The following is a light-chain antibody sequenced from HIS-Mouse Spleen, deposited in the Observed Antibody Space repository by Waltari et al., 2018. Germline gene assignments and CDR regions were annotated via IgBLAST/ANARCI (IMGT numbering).Light chain of an antibody. CDR1: ALPKQY. V-gene: IGLV3-25*03. J-gene: IGLJ1*01. CDR3: QSADSSGTYV. CDR2: KDS. Sequence: SYELTQPHSVSVSPGQTARITCPGDALPKQYAYWYQQKPGQAPVRVIYKDSERPSGIPERFSGSSSGTTVTLTISGVQAEDEADYYCQSADSSGTYVFGTGTKVTVL.